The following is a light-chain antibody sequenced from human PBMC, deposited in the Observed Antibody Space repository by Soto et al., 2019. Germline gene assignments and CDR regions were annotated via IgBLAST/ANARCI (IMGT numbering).Light chain of an antibody. Sequence: EIVLPQSPATLSLSPGEKATLSCRASQSVSSYLAWYQQKPGQAPRLLIYDASNRATGIPARFSGSGSGTDFTLTISSLEPEDFAVYYCQQRSNWWTFGQGTKV. V-gene: IGKV3-11*01. CDR3: QQRSNWWT. CDR2: DAS. J-gene: IGKJ1*01. CDR1: QSVSSY.